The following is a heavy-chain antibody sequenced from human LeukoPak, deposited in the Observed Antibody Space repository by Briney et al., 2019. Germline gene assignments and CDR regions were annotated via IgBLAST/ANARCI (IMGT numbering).Heavy chain of an antibody. J-gene: IGHJ6*02. V-gene: IGHV3-7*01. CDR3: PRSPLYGMDV. Sequence: GGSLRLSCVGSGFTFSNYWMTWVRQAPGKGLEWVANIKQDGSEKYYGDSVKGRFTISRDNAKNSLYLQMSSLRVEDTAVYYCPRSPLYGMDVWGQGTTVTVAS. CDR1: GFTFSNYW. CDR2: IKQDGSEK.